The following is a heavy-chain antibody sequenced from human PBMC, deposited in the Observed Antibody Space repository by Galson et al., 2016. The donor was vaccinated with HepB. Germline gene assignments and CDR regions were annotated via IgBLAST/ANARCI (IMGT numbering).Heavy chain of an antibody. CDR1: GFIFNNFG. Sequence: SLKLSCAASGFIFNNFGMHWVRQDPGKGLEWVAVISPDGSKIYYADSVKGRFTNSRDNSKSTLFLQMNSLRADDTAMYYCAKVFRQYRYGYSGWYFDLWGRGTLVTVSS. CDR3: AKVFRQYRYGYSGWYFDL. J-gene: IGHJ2*01. D-gene: IGHD5-18*01. CDR2: ISPDGSKI. V-gene: IGHV3-30*18.